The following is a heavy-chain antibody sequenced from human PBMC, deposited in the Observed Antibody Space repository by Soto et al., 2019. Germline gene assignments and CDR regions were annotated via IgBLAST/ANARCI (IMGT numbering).Heavy chain of an antibody. CDR2: ISYDESNN. D-gene: IGHD6-19*01. V-gene: IGHV3-30-3*01. CDR1: GFTFSNYA. CDR3: ARSPYSSGWSPTDY. Sequence: QVQLVESGGGVVHPGRSLRLSCAASGFTFSNYAMHWVRQAPGKGLEWVAVISYDESNNYYADSVKGRLTISRDNSKNTLYLQMNSLRAEDTAVYYCARSPYSSGWSPTDYWGQGTLVTVSS. J-gene: IGHJ4*02.